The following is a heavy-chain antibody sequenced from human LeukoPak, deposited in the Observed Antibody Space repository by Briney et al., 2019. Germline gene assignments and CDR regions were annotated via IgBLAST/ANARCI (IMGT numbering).Heavy chain of an antibody. CDR2: ISPSGGST. D-gene: IGHD4-17*01. Sequence: ASVKVSCKAFGYTFTSNYMHWVRQAPGQGPEWMGVISPSGGSTTYAQKFQGRVTLTRDMSTSTDYLELSSLRSEDTAVYYCARVGFYGTVGDVWGKGTTVTVSS. CDR1: GYTFTSNY. J-gene: IGHJ6*04. V-gene: IGHV1-46*01. CDR3: ARVGFYGTVGDV.